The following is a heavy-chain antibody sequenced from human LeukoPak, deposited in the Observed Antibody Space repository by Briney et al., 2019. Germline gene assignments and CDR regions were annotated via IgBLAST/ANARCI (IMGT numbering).Heavy chain of an antibody. J-gene: IGHJ4*02. CDR3: ARGRPTNLGGTY. Sequence: AAVKVSCKASGYTFTSHHINWVRQAAGQGLEWMGWMNPDTGNTVYAQKFQGRVTMTWDTSISTAYMELGSLRSEDTAVYYCARGRPTNLGGTYRGQGTLVTVSS. D-gene: IGHD7-27*01. CDR1: GYTFTSHH. CDR2: MNPDTGNT. V-gene: IGHV1-8*01.